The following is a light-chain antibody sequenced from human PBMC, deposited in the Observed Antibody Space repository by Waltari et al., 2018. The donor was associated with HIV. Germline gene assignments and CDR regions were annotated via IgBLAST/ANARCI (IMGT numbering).Light chain of an antibody. J-gene: IGLJ1*01. CDR2: DNN. CDR1: SSNIGNNY. V-gene: IGLV1-51*01. Sequence: QSVLTQPPSVSAAPGQKVTISCSGSSSNIGNNYVSWYQQLPGTAPKLLIFDNNKRPSEIPDRCSGSKSGTSATLGISGLQTGDEADYYCGTWDNSLSAYVFATGTKVTVL. CDR3: GTWDNSLSAYV.